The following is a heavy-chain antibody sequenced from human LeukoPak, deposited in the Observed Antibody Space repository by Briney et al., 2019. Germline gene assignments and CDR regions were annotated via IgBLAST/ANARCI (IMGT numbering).Heavy chain of an antibody. CDR3: ARAVTVVTRGGLVFDY. Sequence: PGGSLRLSCAASGFTFSNAWMSWVRQAPGKGLEWVSSISSSSSYIYYADSVKGRFTISRDNAKNSLFLQMNSLRDEDTSVYYCARAVTVVTRGGLVFDYWGQGTLVTVSS. D-gene: IGHD2-21*02. CDR1: GFTFSNAW. V-gene: IGHV3-21*01. CDR2: ISSSSSYI. J-gene: IGHJ4*02.